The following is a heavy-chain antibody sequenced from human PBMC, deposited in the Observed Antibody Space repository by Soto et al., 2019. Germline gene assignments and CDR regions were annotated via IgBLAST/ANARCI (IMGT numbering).Heavy chain of an antibody. CDR3: AREESGQQPYYFDY. Sequence: SETLSLTCAVYGGSFSGYYWSWIRQPPGKGLEWIGEINHSGSTNYNPSLKSRVTISVDTSKNQFSLKLSSVTAADTAVYYCAREESGQQPYYFDYWGQGTLVTVSS. J-gene: IGHJ4*02. V-gene: IGHV4-34*01. D-gene: IGHD6-13*01. CDR1: GGSFSGYY. CDR2: INHSGST.